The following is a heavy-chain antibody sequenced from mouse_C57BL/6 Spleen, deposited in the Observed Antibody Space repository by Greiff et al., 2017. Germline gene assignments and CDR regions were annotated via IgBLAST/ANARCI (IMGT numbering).Heavy chain of an antibody. J-gene: IGHJ2*01. Sequence: EVQLQQSGPELVKPGASVKMSCKASGYTFTDYYMNWVKQSRGKSLEWIGDINPYNGDTRYKQKFKGKATLTVDKSSSTAYMQLNSLTSEDSAVYYCARDYAMVFDYWGQGTTLTVSS. CDR1: GYTFTDYY. V-gene: IGHV1-19*01. CDR2: INPYNGDT. CDR3: ARDYAMVFDY. D-gene: IGHD1-1*02.